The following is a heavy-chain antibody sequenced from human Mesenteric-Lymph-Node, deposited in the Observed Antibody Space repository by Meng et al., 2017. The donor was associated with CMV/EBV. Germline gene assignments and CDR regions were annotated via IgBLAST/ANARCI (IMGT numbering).Heavy chain of an antibody. V-gene: IGHV4-59*12. CDR1: GGSISSYY. D-gene: IGHD7-27*01. J-gene: IGHJ4*02. Sequence: SETLSLTCTVSGGSISSYYWSWIRQPPGNGLEWIGYIHYSGSTNYNPSLRSRVTMSLDTSKTQFSLKVTSVTASDTAVYYCARETSWAKWGYGVVDSWGQGTLVTVSS. CDR2: IHYSGST. CDR3: ARETSWAKWGYGVVDS.